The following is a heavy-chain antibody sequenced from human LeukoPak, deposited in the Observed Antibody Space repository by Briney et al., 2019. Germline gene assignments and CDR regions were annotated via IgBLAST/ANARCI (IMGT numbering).Heavy chain of an antibody. CDR3: ARDLEWLYPGGALDI. D-gene: IGHD3-3*01. CDR1: GYTFTGYY. J-gene: IGHJ3*02. CDR2: INPNSGGT. V-gene: IGHV1-2*02. Sequence: RASVKVSCKASGYTFTGYYMHWVRQAPGQGLEWMGWINPNSGGTNYAQKFQGRVTMTRDTSISTAYMELSRLRSDDTAVYYCARDLEWLYPGGALDIWGQGTMVTVSS.